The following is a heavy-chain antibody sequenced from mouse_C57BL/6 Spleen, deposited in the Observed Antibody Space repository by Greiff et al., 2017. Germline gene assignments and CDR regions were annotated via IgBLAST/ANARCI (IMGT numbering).Heavy chain of an antibody. CDR3: TRSSPDRGTYWYFDV. V-gene: IGHV1-15*01. CDR1: GYTFTDYE. CDR2: IDPETGGT. D-gene: IGHD3-1*01. Sequence: VQLQQSGAELVRPGASVTLSCKASGYTFTDYEMHWVKQTPVHGLEWIGAIDPETGGTAYNQKFKGKAILTADKSSSTAYMELRSLTSEDSAVYYCTRSSPDRGTYWYFDVWGTGTTVTVSS. J-gene: IGHJ1*03.